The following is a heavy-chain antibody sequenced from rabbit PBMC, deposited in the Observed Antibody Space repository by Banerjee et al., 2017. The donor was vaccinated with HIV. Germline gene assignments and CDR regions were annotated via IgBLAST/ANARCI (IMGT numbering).Heavy chain of an antibody. CDR1: GFSFSSSYW. CDR3: ARNRGL. Sequence: QEQLEESGGDLVKPEGSLTLTCTASGFSFSSSYWIWWVRQAPGKGLEWIACIDTGDGNTYYASWAKGRFTISKTSSTTVTLQMTSLTAADTATYFCARNRGLWGQGTLVTVS. J-gene: IGHJ4*01. V-gene: IGHV1S45*01. CDR2: IDTGDGNT.